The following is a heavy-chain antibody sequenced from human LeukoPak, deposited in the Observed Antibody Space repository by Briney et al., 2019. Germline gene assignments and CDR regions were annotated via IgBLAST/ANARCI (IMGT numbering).Heavy chain of an antibody. CDR1: GFTFSSYA. D-gene: IGHD3-22*01. Sequence: GGSLRLSCAASGFTFSSYAMSWVRQAPGKGLESVSGISGSGGTTYYADSVKGRFTISRDNSKNTLYLQLNSLRAEDTAIYYCAKDLTYYYDSTGYYFDYWGQGTLVTVSS. CDR2: ISGSGGTT. CDR3: AKDLTYYYDSTGYYFDY. J-gene: IGHJ4*02. V-gene: IGHV3-23*01.